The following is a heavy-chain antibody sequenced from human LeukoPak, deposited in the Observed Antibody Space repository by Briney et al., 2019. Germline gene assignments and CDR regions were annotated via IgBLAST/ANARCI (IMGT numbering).Heavy chain of an antibody. J-gene: IGHJ5*02. V-gene: IGHV4-4*07. CDR1: GGSISSYY. CDR3: ARDPRYYGSGIYHNWFDP. CDR2: IYTSGST. D-gene: IGHD3-10*01. Sequence: SETLSLTCTVSGGSISSYYWSWIRQPAGKGLEWIGRIYTSGSTNYNPSLKSRVTMSVDTSKNQFSLKLSSVTAADTAVYYCARDPRYYGSGIYHNWFDPWGQGTLVTVSS.